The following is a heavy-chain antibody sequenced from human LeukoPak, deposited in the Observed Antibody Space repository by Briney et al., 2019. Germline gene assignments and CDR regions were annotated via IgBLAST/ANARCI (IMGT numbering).Heavy chain of an antibody. CDR1: GFTFSRHH. CDR3: ARDFWEYNSDWNWLDP. CDR2: ISTTSSAI. V-gene: IGHV3-48*02. J-gene: IGHJ5*02. Sequence: GGSLRLSCAASGFTFSRHHMNWVRQTPGKGLEWVSYISTTSSAIYYADSVQGRFTSSRDNAKNSLFLQMNSLRDEDTAVYYCARDFWEYNSDWNWLDPWGQGTLVTVSS. D-gene: IGHD3-10*01.